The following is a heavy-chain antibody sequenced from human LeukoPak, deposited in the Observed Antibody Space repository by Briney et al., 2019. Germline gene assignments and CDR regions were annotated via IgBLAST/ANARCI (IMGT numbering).Heavy chain of an antibody. CDR2: ISGRGGST. Sequence: GGSLRLSCAASGFTFGSYAMTWVRQAPGKGLEWVSAISGRGGSTYYADSVKGRFTISGDHSKNTLYLQMNSLRAEDTAVYYCARDRDYYDSSGYSDAFDIWGQGTMVTVSS. J-gene: IGHJ3*02. CDR3: ARDRDYYDSSGYSDAFDI. V-gene: IGHV3-23*01. D-gene: IGHD3-22*01. CDR1: GFTFGSYA.